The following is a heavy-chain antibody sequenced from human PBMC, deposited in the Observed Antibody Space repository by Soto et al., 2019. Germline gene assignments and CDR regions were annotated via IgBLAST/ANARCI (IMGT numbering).Heavy chain of an antibody. V-gene: IGHV3-33*01. CDR2: IWYDGSNK. D-gene: IGHD5-12*01. CDR1: GFTFSSYG. J-gene: IGHJ6*02. CDR3: ARDQLVATIEHYYYGMDV. Sequence: PGGSLRLSCAASGFTFSSYGMHWVRQAPGKGLEWVAVIWYDGSNKYYADSVKGRFTISRDNSKNTLYLQMNSLRAEDTAVYYCARDQLVATIEHYYYGMDVWGQGTTVTVS.